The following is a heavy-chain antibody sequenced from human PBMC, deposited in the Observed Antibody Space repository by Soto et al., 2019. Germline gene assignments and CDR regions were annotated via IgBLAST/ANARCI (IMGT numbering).Heavy chain of an antibody. J-gene: IGHJ4*02. Sequence: QVQLVESGGGVVQPGNSLRLSCAASGFSFSKYAMHWVRQASGEGLEWVAVVSNEGSSKYYGDSVKGRFTISRDNSQNTVSLQMNSLRPEDTAVYDGGKYHGDGDWGNLFGDWGKGTLVTVSS. D-gene: IGHD3-16*01. CDR1: GFSFSKYA. CDR2: VSNEGSSK. CDR3: GKYHGDGDWGNLFGD. V-gene: IGHV3-30*18.